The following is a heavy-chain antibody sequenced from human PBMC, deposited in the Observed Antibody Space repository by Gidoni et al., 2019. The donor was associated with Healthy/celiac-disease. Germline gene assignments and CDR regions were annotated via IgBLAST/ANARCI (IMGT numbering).Heavy chain of an antibody. Sequence: QVQLVASGGGVVQPGRSLRLSCAASGFTFSSSARHWVRQAPGKGLAWVAVISYDGSNKYYADSVKGRFTISRDNSKNTLYLQMNSLRAEDTAVYYCARDRYYYDSSGYYYNFDYWGQGTLVTVSS. CDR1: GFTFSSSA. V-gene: IGHV3-30-3*01. D-gene: IGHD3-22*01. J-gene: IGHJ4*02. CDR2: ISYDGSNK. CDR3: ARDRYYYDSSGYYYNFDY.